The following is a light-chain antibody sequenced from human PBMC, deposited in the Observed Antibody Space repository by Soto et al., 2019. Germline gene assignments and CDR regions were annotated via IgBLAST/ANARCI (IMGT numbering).Light chain of an antibody. CDR2: GNS. CDR3: QSYDSSLSVYV. V-gene: IGLV1-40*01. Sequence: QSMRTHPPSVSGAPGQRVTISCTGSSSNIGAGYDVHWYQQLPGTAPKLLIYGNSNRPSGVPDRFSGSKSGTSASLAITGLQAEDEADYYCQSYDSSLSVYVFGTGTKVTVL. CDR1: SSNIGAGYD. J-gene: IGLJ1*01.